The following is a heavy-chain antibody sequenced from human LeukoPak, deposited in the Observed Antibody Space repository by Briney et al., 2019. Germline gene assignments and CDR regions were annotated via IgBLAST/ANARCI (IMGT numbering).Heavy chain of an antibody. CDR2: ILFDGTNK. CDR1: GFTFSSYS. V-gene: IGHV3-30*03. D-gene: IGHD5-12*01. CDR3: ARDYSGYEIDY. Sequence: GGSLRLSCAASGFTFSSYSMNWARQAPGKGLEWVAVILFDGTNKRYADSVKGRFTISRHNSRNTLSLQMDSLRVEDTAVYYCARDYSGYEIDYWGQGTLVTVSS. J-gene: IGHJ4*02.